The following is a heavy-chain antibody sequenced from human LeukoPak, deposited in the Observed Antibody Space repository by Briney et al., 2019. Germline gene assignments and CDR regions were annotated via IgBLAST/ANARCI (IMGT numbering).Heavy chain of an antibody. Sequence: GASVKVSCKPSGYTFSRYYMLWVRQAPGQGLEWMGWIDPNSGGTHYAQKIQGRVTVTRDSSITTVYMELSGLTYDDTAVYYCARNLGIAAMNYFDYWGQGTLVTVSS. D-gene: IGHD6-13*01. CDR3: ARNLGIAAMNYFDY. CDR2: IDPNSGGT. V-gene: IGHV1-2*02. CDR1: GYTFSRYY. J-gene: IGHJ4*02.